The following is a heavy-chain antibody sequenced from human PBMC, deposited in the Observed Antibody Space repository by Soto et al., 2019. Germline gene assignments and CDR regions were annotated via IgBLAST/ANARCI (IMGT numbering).Heavy chain of an antibody. CDR2: IYYSGST. CDR1: GGSISSSSYY. Sequence: SETLSLTCTVSGGSISSSSYYWGWIRQPPGKGLEWIGSIYYSGSTYYNPSLKSRVTISVDTSKNQFSLKLSSVTAADTAVYYCAIARGGILEWSPYFDYWGQGTLVTVSS. J-gene: IGHJ4*02. D-gene: IGHD3-3*01. V-gene: IGHV4-39*01. CDR3: AIARGGILEWSPYFDY.